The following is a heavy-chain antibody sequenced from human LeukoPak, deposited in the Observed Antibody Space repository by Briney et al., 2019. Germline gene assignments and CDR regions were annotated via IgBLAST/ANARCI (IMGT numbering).Heavy chain of an antibody. V-gene: IGHV3-21*01. CDR3: ARDRGNYYGSGTNPPIPYYFDY. CDR2: ISSSSSYI. Sequence: PGGSLRLSCAASGFTFSSYSMNWVRQAPGKGLEWVSSISSSSSYIYYADSVKGRFTISRDNAKNSLYLQMNSLRAEDTAVYYCARDRGNYYGSGTNPPIPYYFDYWGQGTLVTVSS. CDR1: GFTFSSYS. J-gene: IGHJ4*02. D-gene: IGHD3-10*01.